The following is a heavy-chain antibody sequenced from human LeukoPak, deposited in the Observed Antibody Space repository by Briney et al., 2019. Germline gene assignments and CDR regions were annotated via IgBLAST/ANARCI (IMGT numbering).Heavy chain of an antibody. CDR2: TSQKGRES. V-gene: IGHV3-30*18. J-gene: IGHJ4*02. D-gene: IGHD3-16*01. CDR3: AKAPSPYDYVWRTSD. Sequence: GGSLRLSCEASDITFSSYGMHWVRQAPGKGLEWVAVTSQKGRESYYVDSVKGRFTISRDNSTTTLSLQLNSVTADDTAVYYCAKAPSPYDYVWRTSDWGQGTLVTVSS. CDR1: DITFSSYG.